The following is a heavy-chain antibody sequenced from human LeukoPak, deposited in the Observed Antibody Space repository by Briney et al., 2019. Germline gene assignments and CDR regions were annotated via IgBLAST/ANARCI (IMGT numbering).Heavy chain of an antibody. Sequence: GASVKVSCKASGYTFTSYDISWVRQAPGQGLEWMGWISAYNGNTNYSQKLQGRVTMTTDTSTSTAYMELRSLRSDDTAVYYCARGRIAGATIWWFDPWGQGTLVTVSS. CDR2: ISAYNGNT. V-gene: IGHV1-18*01. CDR1: GYTFTSYD. CDR3: ARGRIAGATIWWFDP. J-gene: IGHJ5*02. D-gene: IGHD1-26*01.